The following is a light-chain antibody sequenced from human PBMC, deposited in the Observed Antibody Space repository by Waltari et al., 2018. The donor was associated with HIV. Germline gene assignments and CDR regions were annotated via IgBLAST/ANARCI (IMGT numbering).Light chain of an antibody. V-gene: IGLV2-14*01. Sequence: QSALTQPASVSGSPGQSITISFTGTSSDVGGYNYVSWYQQHPGKAPKLMIYEVSNRPAGVSNRFSGSKSGNTASLTISGLQAEDEADYYCSSYTSSSVLFGGGTKVTVL. CDR3: SSYTSSSVL. CDR1: SSDVGGYNY. J-gene: IGLJ2*01. CDR2: EVS.